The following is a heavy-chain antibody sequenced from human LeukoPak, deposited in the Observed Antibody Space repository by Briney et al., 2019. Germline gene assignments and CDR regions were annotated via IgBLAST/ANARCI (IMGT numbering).Heavy chain of an antibody. CDR1: GFTFSSYE. D-gene: IGHD3-9*01. CDR2: ISSSGSTV. J-gene: IGHJ4*02. CDR3: ARETGSYDY. V-gene: IGHV3-48*03. Sequence: GGSLRLSCAASGFTFSSYEMNWVRQAPGKGLEWVPYISSSGSTVYYADSVKGRFTISRDNAKNSLYLQMNSLRAEDTAVYYCARETGSYDYWGQGTLVTVSS.